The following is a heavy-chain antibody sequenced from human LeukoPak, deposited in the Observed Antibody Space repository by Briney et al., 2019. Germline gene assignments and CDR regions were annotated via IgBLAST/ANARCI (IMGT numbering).Heavy chain of an antibody. CDR3: ARGGYGDYVFDY. V-gene: IGHV1-46*01. D-gene: IGHD4-17*01. CDR2: INPSGGST. J-gene: IGHJ4*02. Sequence: ASVKVSCKASGYTFTGYYVHWVRQAPGQGLEWMGIINPSGGSTSYAQKFQGRVTMTRDTSTSTVYMELSSLRSEDTAVYYCARGGYGDYVFDYWGQGTLVTVSS. CDR1: GYTFTGYY.